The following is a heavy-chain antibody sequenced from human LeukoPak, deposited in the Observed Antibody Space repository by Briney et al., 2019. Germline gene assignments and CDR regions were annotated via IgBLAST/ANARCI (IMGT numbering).Heavy chain of an antibody. Sequence: AGTLSLTCAVSGGSFSSSNWWSWGRQPPGKGLEWIGEIYHRGSTNYNPSLKSRVTISVDSSKNQFSLQLSSVTAADTAVYYCARVGGYHYMDVWGKGTTVTVSS. V-gene: IGHV4-4*02. CDR2: IYHRGST. CDR1: GGSFSSSNW. D-gene: IGHD3-16*01. J-gene: IGHJ6*03. CDR3: ARVGGYHYMDV.